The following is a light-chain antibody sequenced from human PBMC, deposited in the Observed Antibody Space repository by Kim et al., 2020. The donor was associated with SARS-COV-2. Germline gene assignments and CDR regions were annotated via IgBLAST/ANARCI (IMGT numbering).Light chain of an antibody. J-gene: IGKJ2*01. CDR1: QSVSSSH. V-gene: IGKV3-20*01. Sequence: PGETATLSCRASQSVSSSHLAWYQQTPGQAPRLLIYGASSRATGIPDRFSGSGSGTDFTLTISRLEPEDFAVYYCQQYGSSPPYTFGQGTKLEI. CDR3: QQYGSSPPYT. CDR2: GAS.